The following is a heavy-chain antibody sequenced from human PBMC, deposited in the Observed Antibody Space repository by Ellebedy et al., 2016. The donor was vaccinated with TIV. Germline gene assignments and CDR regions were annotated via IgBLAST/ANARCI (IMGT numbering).Heavy chain of an antibody. CDR1: GFIFSSYW. J-gene: IGHJ2*01. CDR2: IKQDGSEK. Sequence: GESLKISCAASGFIFSSYWMSWVRQAPGKGLEWVANIKQDGSEKYYVDSVKGRFTISRDNAKNSLYLQMNSLRAADTAVYYCARRYFDLWGRGTLVTVSS. V-gene: IGHV3-7*01. CDR3: ARRYFDL.